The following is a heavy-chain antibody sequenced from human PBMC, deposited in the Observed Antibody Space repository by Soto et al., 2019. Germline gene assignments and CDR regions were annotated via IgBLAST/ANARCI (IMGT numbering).Heavy chain of an antibody. Sequence: PGGSLRLSCAASGFTFSSYAMSWVRQAPGKGLEWVSAISGSGGSTYYADSVKGRFTISRDNSKNTLYLQMNSLRAEDTAVYYCAKYTTYYDILTGFSEPPGFDYWGQGTLVTVSS. D-gene: IGHD3-9*01. CDR1: GFTFSSYA. CDR3: AKYTTYYDILTGFSEPPGFDY. J-gene: IGHJ4*02. V-gene: IGHV3-23*01. CDR2: ISGSGGST.